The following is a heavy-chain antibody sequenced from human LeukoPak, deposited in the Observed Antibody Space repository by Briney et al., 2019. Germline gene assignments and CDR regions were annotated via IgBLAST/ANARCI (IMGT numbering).Heavy chain of an antibody. V-gene: IGHV4-59*01. CDR3: ARGDPTVETYFDY. CDR1: GGSISTYY. D-gene: IGHD4-23*01. Sequence: PSETLSLTCTVSGGSISTYYRSWIRQPPGKGPEWIGYIHYSGSTNYNPSLKSRVTISVDTSKNQFSLKLSSVTAADTAVYYCARGDPTVETYFDYWGQGTLVTVSS. J-gene: IGHJ4*02. CDR2: IHYSGST.